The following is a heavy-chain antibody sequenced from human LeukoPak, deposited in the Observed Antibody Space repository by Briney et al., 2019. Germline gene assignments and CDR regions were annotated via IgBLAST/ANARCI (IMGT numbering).Heavy chain of an antibody. V-gene: IGHV4-4*02. Sequence: SGTLSLTCAVSGGSISSNNWWSWVRQPPGKGLEWIGEIYHHGATNYNPSLKSRVTLSVDKSKNQFSLELRSVTAADTAVYYCARALHRGGGNPDNWFDPWGQGTLVTVSS. J-gene: IGHJ5*02. CDR1: GGSISSNNW. CDR2: IYHHGAT. D-gene: IGHD3-16*01. CDR3: ARALHRGGGNPDNWFDP.